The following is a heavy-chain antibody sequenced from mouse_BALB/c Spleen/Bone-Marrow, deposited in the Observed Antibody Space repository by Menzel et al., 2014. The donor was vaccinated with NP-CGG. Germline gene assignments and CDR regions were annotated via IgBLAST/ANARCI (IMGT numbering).Heavy chain of an antibody. CDR3: ARRTTTVVATDY. CDR1: GYTFTSYW. V-gene: IGHV1S81*02. D-gene: IGHD1-1*01. J-gene: IGHJ2*01. Sequence: VQLQQSGAELVKPGASVKLSCKASGYTFTSYWMHWVKQRPGQGLEWIGEINPSNGRTNYNEKFKSKATLTVDKSSSTAYMQCGLASEDSAVYYCARRTTTVVATDYWGQGTTLTVSS. CDR2: INPSNGRT.